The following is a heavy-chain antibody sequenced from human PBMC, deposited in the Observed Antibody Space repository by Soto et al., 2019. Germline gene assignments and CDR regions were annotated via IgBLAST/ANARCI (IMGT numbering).Heavy chain of an antibody. V-gene: IGHV1-3*01. CDR1: GYTFTSYA. CDR3: ARALYYYDSSGSNDY. J-gene: IGHJ4*02. CDR2: INAGNGNT. Sequence: QVQLVQSGAEVQKPGASVKVSCKASGYTFTSYAMHWVRQAPGQRLEWMGWINAGNGNTKYSQKFQGRVTITRDTSASTAYMELSSLRSEDTAVYYCARALYYYDSSGSNDYWGQGTLVTVSS. D-gene: IGHD3-22*01.